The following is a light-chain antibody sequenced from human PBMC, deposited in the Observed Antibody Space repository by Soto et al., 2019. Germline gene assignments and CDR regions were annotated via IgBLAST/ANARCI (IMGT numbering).Light chain of an antibody. J-gene: IGLJ2*01. V-gene: IGLV2-11*01. CDR2: DVT. CDR1: DSDVGTYNY. CDR3: FSYAGYYTLL. Sequence: SALTQPRSVSGSPGQSVTISCSGTDSDVGTYNYVSWYQQHPGKAPKLMIYDVTKRPSGVPDRFSGSKSGNTASLTISGLQAEDEADYYCFSYAGYYTLLFGGGTKVTVL.